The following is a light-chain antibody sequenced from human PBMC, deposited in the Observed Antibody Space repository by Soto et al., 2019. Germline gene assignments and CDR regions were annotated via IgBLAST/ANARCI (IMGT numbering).Light chain of an antibody. CDR2: DTF. Sequence: EIVLTQSPDTLSLSPGERATLSCRASQSVSSYLAWYQQKPGQALRLLIYDTFKRATGIPARFSGSGSRTDFTLTISSLAPEDFAVYYCVQRSTWPWTVGQGSKVEI. J-gene: IGKJ1*01. V-gene: IGKV3-11*01. CDR1: QSVSSY. CDR3: VQRSTWPWT.